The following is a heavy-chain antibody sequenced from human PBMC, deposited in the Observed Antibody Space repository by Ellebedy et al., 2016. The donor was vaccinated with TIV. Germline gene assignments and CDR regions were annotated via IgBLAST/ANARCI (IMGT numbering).Heavy chain of an antibody. D-gene: IGHD3-22*01. CDR1: GYIFTIYG. V-gene: IGHV1-18*04. Sequence: ASVKVSCKASGYIFTIYGINWVRQAPGQGLEWMGWITAYNGNTKYAQKFQGRVSMTTDTSTSTAYMELRSLRYYDTALYYCARDLVHFESRGYYSEYWGQGTLVTVSS. J-gene: IGHJ4*02. CDR3: ARDLVHFESRGYYSEY. CDR2: ITAYNGNT.